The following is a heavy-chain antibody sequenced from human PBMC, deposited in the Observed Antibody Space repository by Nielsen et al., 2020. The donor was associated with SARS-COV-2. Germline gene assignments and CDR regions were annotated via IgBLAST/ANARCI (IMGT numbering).Heavy chain of an antibody. CDR2: ISGSGDST. V-gene: IGHV3-23*01. CDR1: EFTFSDYV. D-gene: IGHD6-6*01. Sequence: GGSLRLSCAASEFTFSDYVTSWVRQAPGKGLEWVSGISGSGDSTYYADSVKGRFTISRDNSKNTVYLQIDSLRAEDTAVYYCARRYRLAARPPYWFDPWGQGTLVTVSS. J-gene: IGHJ5*02. CDR3: ARRYRLAARPPYWFDP.